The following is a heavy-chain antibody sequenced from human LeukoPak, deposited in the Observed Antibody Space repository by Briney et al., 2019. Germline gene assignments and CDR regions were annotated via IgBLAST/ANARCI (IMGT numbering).Heavy chain of an antibody. D-gene: IGHD3-22*01. CDR2: INHSGST. CDR3: ATSAPTYYYDSSGYYYGY. J-gene: IGHJ4*02. V-gene: IGHV4-34*01. CDR1: GGSFSGYY. Sequence: SETLSLTCAVYGGSFSGYYWSWIRQPPGKGLEWIGEINHSGSTNYNPSLKSRVTISVDTSKNQFSLKLSSVTAADTAVYYCATSAPTYYYDSSGYYYGYWGQGTLVTASS.